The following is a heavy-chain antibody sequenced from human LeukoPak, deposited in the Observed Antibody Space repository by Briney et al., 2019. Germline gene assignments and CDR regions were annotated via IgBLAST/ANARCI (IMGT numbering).Heavy chain of an antibody. CDR2: ISYSEST. CDR1: GASISSGGYY. J-gene: IGHJ6*02. CDR3: ARVRLGRDLTTHLVSYFYFGLDV. V-gene: IGHV4-31*03. D-gene: IGHD4-11*01. Sequence: PSQTLSLTCSVSGASISSGGYYWSWIRQHPGKGLEWIWYISYSESTYYNPSLKSRLTISLDTSKNQFSLNLSSVTAADTAVYYCARVRLGRDLTTHLVSYFYFGLDVWGQGTTVTVSS.